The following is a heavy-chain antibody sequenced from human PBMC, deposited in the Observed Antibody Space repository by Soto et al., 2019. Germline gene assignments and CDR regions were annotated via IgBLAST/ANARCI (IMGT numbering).Heavy chain of an antibody. CDR1: GYTLTELS. CDR3: ATGVVVVAATPVNGAFDI. D-gene: IGHD2-15*01. J-gene: IGHJ3*02. Sequence: ASVKVSCKVSGYTLTELSMHWVRQAPGEGLEWMGGFDPEDGETIYAQKFQGRVTMTEDTSTDTAYMELSSLRSEDTAVYYCATGVVVVAATPVNGAFDIWGQGTMVTVSS. V-gene: IGHV1-24*01. CDR2: FDPEDGET.